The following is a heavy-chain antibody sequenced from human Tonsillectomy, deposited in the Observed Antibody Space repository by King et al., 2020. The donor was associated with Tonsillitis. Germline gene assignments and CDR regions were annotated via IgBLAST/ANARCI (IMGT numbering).Heavy chain of an antibody. D-gene: IGHD2-15*01. V-gene: IGHV4-34*01. J-gene: IGHJ6*02. CDR1: GGSFSGYY. CDR3: ARVHCSGGSCYSWYYYYYYGMDV. Sequence: VQLQQWGAGLLKPSETLSLTCAVYGGSFSGYYWSWIRQPPGKGLEWIGEINHSGSTNYNPSLKSRVTVSVATSKNQFSLKPSSVTAADTSVYYCARVHCSGGSCYSWYYYYYYGMDVWGQGTTVTVSS. CDR2: INHSGST.